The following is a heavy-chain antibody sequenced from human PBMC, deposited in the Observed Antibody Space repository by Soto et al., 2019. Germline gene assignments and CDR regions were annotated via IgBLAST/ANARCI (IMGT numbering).Heavy chain of an antibody. V-gene: IGHV4-30-4*01. Sequence: LSLTCSVSGSYITSGDYHWTWIRQAPGKGLEWIGYISHSETTYYSPALKNRIIISSDFSMNQFSLRLNSVTAADTAVYFCAGFGVGDRDDKWGQGTRVTVSS. CDR1: GSYITSGDYH. CDR2: ISHSETT. J-gene: IGHJ4*02. D-gene: IGHD2-8*01. CDR3: AGFGVGDRDDK.